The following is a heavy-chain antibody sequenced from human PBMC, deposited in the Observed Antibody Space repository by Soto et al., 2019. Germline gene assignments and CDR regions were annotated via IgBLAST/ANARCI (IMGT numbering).Heavy chain of an antibody. CDR1: GFTFSSYS. CDR2: ISISSSTI. Sequence: GGSLRLSCAASGFTFSSYSINWVRQAPGKGLEWVSYISISSSTIYYADSVKGRFTISRDNAKNSLYLQMNSLRDEDTAVYYCARGGYSYGYYYYYGMDVWGQGTTVTVSS. V-gene: IGHV3-48*02. J-gene: IGHJ6*02. D-gene: IGHD5-18*01. CDR3: ARGGYSYGYYYYYGMDV.